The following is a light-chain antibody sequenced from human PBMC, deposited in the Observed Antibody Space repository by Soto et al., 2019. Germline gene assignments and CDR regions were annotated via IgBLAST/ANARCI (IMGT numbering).Light chain of an antibody. CDR1: QSVRINY. CDR3: QQYGSSPLT. J-gene: IGKJ4*01. V-gene: IGKV3-20*01. CDR2: DAS. Sequence: EIVLTQSPGTLSLSPGESATLSCRASQSVRINYLAWYQQKPGQTPRLLIYDASSRATGIPDRFSGSGSGTDFTHTISRLEPEDFAVYYCQQYGSSPLTFGGGTRVEIK.